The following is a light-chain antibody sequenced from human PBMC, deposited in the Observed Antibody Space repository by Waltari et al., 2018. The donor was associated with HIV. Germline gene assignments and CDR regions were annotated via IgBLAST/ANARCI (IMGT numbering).Light chain of an antibody. Sequence: DMQMTQSPSSVSASVGDRVTITCRASQDIGSWLAWYQQKPGRAPRLLIFAASSLQGGVPSRFRGGGSGTDFTLTITRLQPEDVATYYCQQANSFRPLSFSGGTRVDLK. J-gene: IGKJ4*01. CDR2: AAS. CDR1: QDIGSW. CDR3: QQANSFRPLS. V-gene: IGKV1-12*01.